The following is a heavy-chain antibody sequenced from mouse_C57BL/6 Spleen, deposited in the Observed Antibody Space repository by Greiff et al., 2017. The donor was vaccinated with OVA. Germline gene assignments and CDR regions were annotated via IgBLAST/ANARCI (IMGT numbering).Heavy chain of an antibody. CDR1: GYTFTSYW. CDR3: ARSKGSSYDFDY. D-gene: IGHD1-1*01. Sequence: QVQLKQPGAELVKPGASVKLSCKASGYTFTSYWMHWVKQRPGQGLEWIGMIHPNSGSTNYNEKFKSKATLTVDKSSSTAYMQLSSLTSEDSAVYYCARSKGSSYDFDYWGQGTTLTVSS. J-gene: IGHJ2*01. CDR2: IHPNSGST. V-gene: IGHV1-64*01.